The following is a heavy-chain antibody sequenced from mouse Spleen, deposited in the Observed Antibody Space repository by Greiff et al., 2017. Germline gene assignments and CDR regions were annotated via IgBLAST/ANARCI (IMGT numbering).Heavy chain of an antibody. CDR1: GYTFTDYY. J-gene: IGHJ4*01. CDR2: INPNNGGT. CDR3: ARSDGSRVGYYAMDY. Sequence: VQLQQSGPELVKPGASVKISCKASGYTFTDYYMNWVKQSHGKSLEWIGDINPNNGGTSYNQKFKGKATLTVDKSSSTAYMELRSLTSEDSAVYYCARSDGSRVGYYAMDYWGQGTSVTVSS. D-gene: IGHD1-1*01. V-gene: IGHV1-26*01.